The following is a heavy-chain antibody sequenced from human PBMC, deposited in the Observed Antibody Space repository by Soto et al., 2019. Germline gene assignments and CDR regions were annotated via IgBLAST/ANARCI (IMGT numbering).Heavy chain of an antibody. CDR2: ISYDGSNK. Sequence: GSPRLSCAASGFTFSSYAMHWVRQAPGKGLEWVAVISYDGSNKYYADSVKGRFTISRDNSKNTLYMQMNSLRAEDTAVYYCARDRSKWFRGFSEFDYWGQGNLVTVSS. D-gene: IGHD5-12*01. CDR3: ARDRSKWFRGFSEFDY. J-gene: IGHJ4*02. V-gene: IGHV3-30-3*01. CDR1: GFTFSSYA.